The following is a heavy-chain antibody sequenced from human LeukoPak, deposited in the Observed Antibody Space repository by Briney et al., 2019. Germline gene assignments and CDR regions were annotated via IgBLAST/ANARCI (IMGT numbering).Heavy chain of an antibody. J-gene: IGHJ5*02. CDR1: GFTFSSYS. CDR2: ISSSSSTI. CDR3: ARDFLELSNWFDP. V-gene: IGHV3-48*04. Sequence: GGSLRLSCAASGFTFSSYSMNWVRQAPGKGLEWVSYISSSSSTIYYADSVKGRFTISRDNAKNSLYLQMNSLRAEDTAVYYCARDFLELSNWFDPWGQGTLVTVSS. D-gene: IGHD1-7*01.